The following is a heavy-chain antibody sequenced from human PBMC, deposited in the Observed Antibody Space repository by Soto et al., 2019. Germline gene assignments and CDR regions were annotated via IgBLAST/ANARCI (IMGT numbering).Heavy chain of an antibody. J-gene: IGHJ4*02. V-gene: IGHV3-74*01. D-gene: IGHD3-10*01. CDR3: ARDHMLRGGSLEY. CDR2: IKSDGTST. Sequence: EVQLVESGGGLVQAGGSLRLSCAASGFTFSSYWMHWVRQAPGKGLVWVSRIKSDGTSTTYADSVKGRFTISRDNAESTLFQQMNSLRGEDTAVYFCARDHMLRGGSLEYWGQGALVTVSS. CDR1: GFTFSSYW.